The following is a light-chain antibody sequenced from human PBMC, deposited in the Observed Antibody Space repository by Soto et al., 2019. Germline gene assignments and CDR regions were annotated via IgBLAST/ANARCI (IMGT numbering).Light chain of an antibody. V-gene: IGKV3-15*01. Sequence: EIVWTQSPATLSVSPGERAMVSCRASQSVRNNLAWYQQKPCQAHRLLIYAASIRATDFPARFSGSGSGTEFTLTISGLQSDDFAVYFGQQYKNWPPWTFSLGTKVDIK. J-gene: IGKJ1*01. CDR3: QQYKNWPPWT. CDR1: QSVRNN. CDR2: AAS.